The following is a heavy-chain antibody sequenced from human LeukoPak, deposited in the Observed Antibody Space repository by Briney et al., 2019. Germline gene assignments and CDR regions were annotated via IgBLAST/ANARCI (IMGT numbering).Heavy chain of an antibody. CDR3: ARVADSSGWFGDYFDN. CDR1: GASIASTSYY. CDR2: IYHSGNT. Sequence: PSETLSLTCSVSGASIASTSYYWGWVRQPPGKGLEWIGNIYHSGNTYYTSSLRSRVTISVDTSKNLFSLNLTSVTGADTAVYFCARVADSSGWFGDYFDNWGLGTLVTVSS. J-gene: IGHJ4*02. V-gene: IGHV4-39*02. D-gene: IGHD6-19*01.